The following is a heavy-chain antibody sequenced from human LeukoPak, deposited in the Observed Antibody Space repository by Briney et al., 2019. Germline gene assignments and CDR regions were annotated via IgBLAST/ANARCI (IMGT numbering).Heavy chain of an antibody. J-gene: IGHJ4*02. Sequence: GGSLRLSCAASGFTFSSYAMSWVRQAPGKGLEWVSAISGSGGSTYYADSVKGRFTISRDNTKNTLYLQTNSLRAEDTAVYYCAKDSDFWRDFDYWGQGTLVTVSS. V-gene: IGHV3-23*01. CDR2: ISGSGGST. CDR3: AKDSDFWRDFDY. CDR1: GFTFSSYA. D-gene: IGHD3-3*01.